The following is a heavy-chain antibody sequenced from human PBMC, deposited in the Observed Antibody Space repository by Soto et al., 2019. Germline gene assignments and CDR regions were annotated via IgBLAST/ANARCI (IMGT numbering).Heavy chain of an antibody. V-gene: IGHV1-46*01. CDR2: INPSGGST. CDR3: ARNVDSGLDY. J-gene: IGHJ4*02. Sequence: GASVKVFCKAYGYTFTTYYIHWVRQAPGQGLEWMGFINPSGGSTSYAQRFQGRVTMTRDTSTGTVYMDLSSLRSDDTAVYYCARNVDSGLDYWGQGTLVTVS. D-gene: IGHD1-26*01. CDR1: GYTFTTYY.